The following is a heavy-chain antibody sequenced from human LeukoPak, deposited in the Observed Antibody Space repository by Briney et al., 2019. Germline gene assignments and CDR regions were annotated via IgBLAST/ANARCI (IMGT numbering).Heavy chain of an antibody. V-gene: IGHV4-4*07. J-gene: IGHJ4*02. D-gene: IGHD6-13*01. Sequence: SETLSLTCTVSGGSISSYYWSWIRQPAGKGLEWIGRIYTSGSTNYNPSLKSRVTMSVDTSKNQFSLKLSSVTAADTAVYYCAREFKAAAGLPFDYWGQGTLVTVSS. CDR1: GGSISSYY. CDR3: AREFKAAAGLPFDY. CDR2: IYTSGST.